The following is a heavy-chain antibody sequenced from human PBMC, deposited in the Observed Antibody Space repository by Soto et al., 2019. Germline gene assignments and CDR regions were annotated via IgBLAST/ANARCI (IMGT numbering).Heavy chain of an antibody. Sequence: QITLKESGPTLVKPTQTLTLTCTFSGFSLSTSGVVVGWIRTPPGKALEWLSIIYWDDDKRYSPSLKSRLTITKDTSKSQVVLTMTNMDPVDTATYYCAPRMCWSYYCGMDVWGHGTTVTDSS. J-gene: IGHJ6*02. D-gene: IGHD2-8*02. CDR2: IYWDDDK. V-gene: IGHV2-5*02. CDR1: GFSLSTSGVV. CDR3: APRMCWSYYCGMDV.